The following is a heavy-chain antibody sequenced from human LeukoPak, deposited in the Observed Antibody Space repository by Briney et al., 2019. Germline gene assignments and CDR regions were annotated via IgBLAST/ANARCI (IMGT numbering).Heavy chain of an antibody. Sequence: SETLSLTCAVSGASISSSPYFWGWIRQSPWQGLEWIGSISYSGTTYYNPSLKSRVTISVDTSKNHFSLKLRSVTAADTAIYYCAANSADYNTLGSSYKVWGQGTLVTVSS. CDR3: AANSADYNTLGSSYKV. J-gene: IGHJ4*02. CDR2: ISYSGTT. D-gene: IGHD3-10*01. CDR1: GASISSSPYF. V-gene: IGHV4-39*02.